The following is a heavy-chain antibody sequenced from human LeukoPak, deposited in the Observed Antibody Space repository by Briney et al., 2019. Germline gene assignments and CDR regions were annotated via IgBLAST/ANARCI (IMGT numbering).Heavy chain of an antibody. CDR2: IYYSGST. J-gene: IGHJ4*02. V-gene: IGHV4-59*01. CDR3: ARVNGDLILALDY. D-gene: IGHD4-17*01. Sequence: SETLSLTCTVSGGSISSYYWSWIRQPPGKGLEWIGYIYYSGSTNYNPSLKSRVTISVDTSKNQFSLKLSSVTAADTAVYYCARVNGDLILALDYWGQGTLVTVSS. CDR1: GGSISSYY.